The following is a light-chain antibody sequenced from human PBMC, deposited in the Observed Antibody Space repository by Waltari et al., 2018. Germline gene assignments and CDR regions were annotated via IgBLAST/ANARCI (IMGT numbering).Light chain of an antibody. CDR3: QQYYSTPLT. J-gene: IGKJ4*01. CDR2: WAS. Sequence: DIVMTQSPDSLALYLGERATINCRSSQSVVYSSNNKNYLAWYQQKPGQPPKLLIYWASTRESGVPDRFSGSGSGTDFTLTISSLQAEDVAVYYCQQYYSTPLTFGGGTKVEI. CDR1: QSVVYSSNNKNY. V-gene: IGKV4-1*01.